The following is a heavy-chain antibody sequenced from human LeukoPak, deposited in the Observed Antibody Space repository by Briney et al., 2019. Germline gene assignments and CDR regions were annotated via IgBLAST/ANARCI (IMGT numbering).Heavy chain of an antibody. V-gene: IGHV1-69*11. Sequence: SVKVSCKPSGGTFSSYAFSWVRQAPGQGLEWMGRVIPIIGSVNYAQRFQGRVTITADESTSTAYMELSSLRSEDTAVYYYARFSGHGDYFWFDPWGQGTLVTVSS. J-gene: IGHJ5*02. D-gene: IGHD4-17*01. CDR1: GGTFSSYA. CDR2: VIPIIGSV. CDR3: ARFSGHGDYFWFDP.